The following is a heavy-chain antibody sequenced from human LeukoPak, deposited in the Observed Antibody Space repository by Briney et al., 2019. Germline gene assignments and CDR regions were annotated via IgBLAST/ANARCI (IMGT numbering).Heavy chain of an antibody. V-gene: IGHV3-33*01. D-gene: IGHD6-19*01. Sequence: PGRSLRLSRAASGFTFSSYGMHWVRQAPGKGLEWVAVIWYDGSNKYYADSVKGRFTISRDNSKNTLYLQMNSLRAEDTAVYYCAGEGIAVAGTNHDAFDIWGQGTMVTVSS. CDR3: AGEGIAVAGTNHDAFDI. CDR2: IWYDGSNK. J-gene: IGHJ3*02. CDR1: GFTFSSYG.